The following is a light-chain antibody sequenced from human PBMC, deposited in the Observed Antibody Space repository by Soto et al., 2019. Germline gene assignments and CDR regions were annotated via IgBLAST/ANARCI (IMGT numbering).Light chain of an antibody. CDR1: QSVSSSY. J-gene: IGKJ2*01. Sequence: EIVLTQSPGTLSLSPGERATLSCRASQSVSSSYLAWYQQKPGQAPRLIIYGASDRATGIPDRFSGSGSGTDFTLTISRLDPEDFAVYYCQQYGSSPYTFGQGTKREIK. V-gene: IGKV3-20*01. CDR3: QQYGSSPYT. CDR2: GAS.